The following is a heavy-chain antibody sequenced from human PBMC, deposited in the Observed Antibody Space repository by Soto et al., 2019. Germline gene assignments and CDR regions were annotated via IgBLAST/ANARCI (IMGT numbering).Heavy chain of an antibody. Sequence: EVQLLESGGGLVKPGGSLRLSCAASGFTFSDAWMNWVRQAPGKGLEWVGRIKSKTDGGTTDYASPVKGRFTISRDDSKNTLYLQMNSLKTEDTAVYFCTTFRYSYGNSANYLWDFWGQGTLVTVSS. J-gene: IGHJ4*02. CDR2: IKSKTDGGTT. D-gene: IGHD3-22*01. CDR3: TTFRYSYGNSANYLWDF. V-gene: IGHV3-15*07. CDR1: GFTFSDAW.